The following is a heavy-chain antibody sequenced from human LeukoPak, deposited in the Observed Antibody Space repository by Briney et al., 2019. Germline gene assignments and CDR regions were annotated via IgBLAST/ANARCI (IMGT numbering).Heavy chain of an antibody. D-gene: IGHD6-13*01. CDR2: IYYSGST. CDR1: GGSICSYY. J-gene: IGHJ5*02. CDR3: ARHKYSSSWYRFDP. V-gene: IGHV4-59*08. Sequence: SETLSLTCTVSGGSICSYYWSWIRQPPGKGLEWIGYIYYSGSTNYNPSLKSRVTISVDTSKNQFSLKLSSVTAADTAVYYCARHKYSSSWYRFDPWGQGTLVTVSS.